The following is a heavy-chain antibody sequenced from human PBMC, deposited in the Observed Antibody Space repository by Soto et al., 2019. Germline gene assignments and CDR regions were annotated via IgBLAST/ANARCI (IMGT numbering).Heavy chain of an antibody. CDR2: ISWNSGSI. J-gene: IGHJ6*04. D-gene: IGHD4-17*01. CDR3: AKGATVKTQRLDV. Sequence: GGSLRLSCAASGFTFDDYAMHWVRQAPGKGLEWVSGISWNSGSIGYADSVKGRFTISRDNAKNSLYLQMNSLRAEDTALYYCAKGATVKTQRLDVWGKGPTVTVSS. CDR1: GFTFDDYA. V-gene: IGHV3-9*01.